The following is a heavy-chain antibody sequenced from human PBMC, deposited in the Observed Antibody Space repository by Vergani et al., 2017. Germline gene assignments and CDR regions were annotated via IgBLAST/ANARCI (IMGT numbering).Heavy chain of an antibody. J-gene: IGHJ4*02. CDR1: GFTFGDYA. CDR3: TRDYVHYYDSSGYYSGFDY. D-gene: IGHD3-22*01. Sequence: EVQLVESGGGLVQPGRSLRLSCTASGFTFGDYAMSWFRQAPGKGLEWVGFIRSKAYGGTTEYAASVKGRFTISRDDSKSIAYLQMNSLKTEDTAVYYCTRDYVHYYDSSGYYSGFDYWGQGTLVTVSS. CDR2: IRSKAYGGTT. V-gene: IGHV3-49*03.